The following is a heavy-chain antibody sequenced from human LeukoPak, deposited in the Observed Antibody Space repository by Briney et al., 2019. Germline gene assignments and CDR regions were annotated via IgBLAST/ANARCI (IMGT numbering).Heavy chain of an antibody. CDR2: IISDGTGT. D-gene: IGHD1-7*01. V-gene: IGHV3-74*01. J-gene: IGHJ4*02. Sequence: GGSLRLSCAASGFTVNSNDMSWVRQAPGKGLEWVSRIISDGTGTNYADSVKGRFTISRDNAKNTLYLQMNSLRAEDTAVYYCARGNYGFDYWGQGTLVTVSS. CDR3: ARGNYGFDY. CDR1: GFTVNSND.